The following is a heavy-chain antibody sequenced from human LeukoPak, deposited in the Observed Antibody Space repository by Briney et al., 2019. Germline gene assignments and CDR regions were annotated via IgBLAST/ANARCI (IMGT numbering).Heavy chain of an antibody. D-gene: IGHD4-23*01. CDR1: GYTFTSYY. Sequence: GASVKVSCKASGYTFTSYYMHWVRQAPGQGLEWMGWVSAYNGDTNYAQKFRGRVTMTRDTSTSTAYMELRSLRSDDTAVYYCARDAPRWRNVFDFWGQGTMVSVSS. CDR3: ARDAPRWRNVFDF. J-gene: IGHJ3*01. V-gene: IGHV1-18*04. CDR2: VSAYNGDT.